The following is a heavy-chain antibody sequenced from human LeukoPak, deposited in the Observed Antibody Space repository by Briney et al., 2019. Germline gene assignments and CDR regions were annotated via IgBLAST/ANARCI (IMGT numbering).Heavy chain of an antibody. CDR1: GGSITTYS. V-gene: IGHV4-59*07. J-gene: IGHJ4*02. CDR3: AGARGGAYGFAFDS. Sequence: SDTLSLTCTVSGGSITTYSWSWIRQPPGKGLECIGYIYYTGNTNYSPSLRNRVTISVDTSKNQFSLKLNSVTAADTALYFCAGARGGAYGFAFDSWGQGTLVTVSS. D-gene: IGHD3-10*01. CDR2: IYYTGNT.